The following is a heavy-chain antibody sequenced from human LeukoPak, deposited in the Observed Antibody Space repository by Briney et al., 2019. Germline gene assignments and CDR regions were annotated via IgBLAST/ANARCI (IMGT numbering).Heavy chain of an antibody. V-gene: IGHV3-30*18. J-gene: IGHJ4*02. CDR3: AKGHSSSWYYFGY. CDR1: GFTFSNYD. Sequence: GGSLRLSCAASGFTFSNYDMHWVRQAPGKGLEWVAAILNDGRKKSHADSVKGRFTISRDNSKDTLYVQMNSLRAEDTAVYYCAKGHSSSWYYFGYWGQGTLVTVPS. D-gene: IGHD6-13*01. CDR2: ILNDGRKK.